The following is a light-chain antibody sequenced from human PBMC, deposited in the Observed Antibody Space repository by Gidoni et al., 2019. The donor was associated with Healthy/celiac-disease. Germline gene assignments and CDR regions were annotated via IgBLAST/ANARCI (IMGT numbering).Light chain of an antibody. V-gene: IGKV3-20*01. Sequence: DIVLTQSPGTLSLSPGERATLSCRASQSVSSRYLAWYQQKPGQTHRLIIYGAANRATGIPDRFSGGGSGTDCTLTIRRLEPEDCAEYYCQQWTFGQGTKVEIK. J-gene: IGKJ1*01. CDR2: GAA. CDR1: QSVSSRY. CDR3: QQWT.